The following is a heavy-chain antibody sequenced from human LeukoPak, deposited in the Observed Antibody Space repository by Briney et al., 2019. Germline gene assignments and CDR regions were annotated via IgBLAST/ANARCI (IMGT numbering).Heavy chain of an antibody. J-gene: IGHJ4*02. Sequence: GGSLRLSCAASGFTFSSYWMSWVRQAPGKGLEWVANIKQDGSEKYYVDSVKGRFTISRDNAKNSLYLQMNSLRAEDTAVYYCARNFQYYYDSSGYGMIIHTKGEFDYWGQGTLVTVSS. D-gene: IGHD3-22*01. CDR3: ARNFQYYYDSSGYGMIIHTKGEFDY. CDR2: IKQDGSEK. V-gene: IGHV3-7*01. CDR1: GFTFSSYW.